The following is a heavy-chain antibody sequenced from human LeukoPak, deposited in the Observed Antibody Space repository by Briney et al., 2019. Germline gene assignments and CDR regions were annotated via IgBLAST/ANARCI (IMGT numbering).Heavy chain of an antibody. J-gene: IGHJ6*03. V-gene: IGHV3-7*01. CDR2: IKQDGCEK. D-gene: IGHD3-16*01. Sequence: PGGSLRLSCAVSGFTFNSYWMTWVRQAPGKGLEWVANIKQDGCEKYSVASVKGRFTISRDNAKNSLYMQMNSLRAEDTAVYYCARVMSASVWRSYGSYYYYYYMDLWGKGTTVTVSS. CDR3: ARVMSASVWRSYGSYYYYYYMDL. CDR1: GFTFNSYW.